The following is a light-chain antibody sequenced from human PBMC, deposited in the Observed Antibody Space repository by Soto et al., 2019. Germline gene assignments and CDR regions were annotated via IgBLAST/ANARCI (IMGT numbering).Light chain of an antibody. V-gene: IGLV1-40*01. Sequence: QSVLTQPPSVSGAPGQRVTISCTGSSSNIGARSDVHWYQQLPGTAPKLLIYGNSNRPSGVPDRFSGSKSGTSASLAITGLQAEDEADYYCQSYDSSLSGWVFGGGTKLTVL. CDR3: QSYDSSLSGWV. CDR2: GNS. J-gene: IGLJ3*02. CDR1: SSNIGARSD.